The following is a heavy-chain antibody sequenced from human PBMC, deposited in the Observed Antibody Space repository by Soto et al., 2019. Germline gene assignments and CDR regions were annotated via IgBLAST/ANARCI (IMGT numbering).Heavy chain of an antibody. V-gene: IGHV3-30*18. J-gene: IGHJ5*02. CDR3: AKTGESGYDWGWFDP. Sequence: QVQLVESGGGVVQPGTSLRLSCAASGFTFSAYGMHWVRQAPGKGLEWVAVISSDGSNKHYADSVKGRITISRDNYKNTVYLQMNSLRDEDTAAYYCAKTGESGYDWGWFDPWGQGTLVTVSS. D-gene: IGHD5-12*01. CDR1: GFTFSAYG. CDR2: ISSDGSNK.